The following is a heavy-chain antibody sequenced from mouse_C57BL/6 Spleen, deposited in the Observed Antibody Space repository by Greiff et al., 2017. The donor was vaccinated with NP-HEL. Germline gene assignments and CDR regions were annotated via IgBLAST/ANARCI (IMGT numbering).Heavy chain of an antibody. CDR2: INPSNGGT. D-gene: IGHD2-4*01. V-gene: IGHV1-53*01. CDR3: ARSDFYDYDDYAMDY. J-gene: IGHJ4*01. Sequence: VPLPQPGTALLPPGSSLPLSCTSSGYTFTSYWMHWVKQRPGQGLEWIGNINPSNGGTNYNEKFKSKATLTVDKSSSTAYMQLSSLTSEDSAVYYCARSDFYDYDDYAMDYWGQGTSVTVSS. CDR1: GYTFTSYW.